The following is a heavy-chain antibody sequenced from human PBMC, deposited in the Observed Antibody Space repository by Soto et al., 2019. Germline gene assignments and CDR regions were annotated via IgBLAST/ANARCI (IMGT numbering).Heavy chain of an antibody. CDR1: GYTFTSYG. J-gene: IGHJ4*02. Sequence: SCKASGYTFTSYGMHWVRQAPGKGLEWVAVIWYDGSNKYYADSVKGRFTISRDNSKNTLYLQMNSLRAEDTAVYYCARVPYGSGSYYTDYWGQGTLVTVSS. V-gene: IGHV3-33*01. CDR3: ARVPYGSGSYYTDY. CDR2: IWYDGSNK. D-gene: IGHD3-10*01.